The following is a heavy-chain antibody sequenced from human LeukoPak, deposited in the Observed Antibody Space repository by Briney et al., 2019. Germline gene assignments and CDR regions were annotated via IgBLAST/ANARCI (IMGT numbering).Heavy chain of an antibody. Sequence: GGSLRLSCAASGFTLSSYGMHLVRQAPGKGLEWVAVISYDGSNKYYADSVKGRFTISRDNSKNTLYLQMNSLRAEDTAVYYCAKLVVVAATDYWGQGTLVTVSS. V-gene: IGHV3-30*18. CDR2: ISYDGSNK. CDR1: GFTLSSYG. CDR3: AKLVVVAATDY. D-gene: IGHD2-15*01. J-gene: IGHJ4*02.